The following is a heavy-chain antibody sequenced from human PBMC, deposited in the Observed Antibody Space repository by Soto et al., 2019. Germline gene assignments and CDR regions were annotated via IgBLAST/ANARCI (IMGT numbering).Heavy chain of an antibody. CDR1: GGTFNSYR. D-gene: IGHD2-21*01. V-gene: IGHV1-69*06. J-gene: IGHJ5*01. Sequence: SVKVSCKASGGTFNSYRMNWMRQAPGQGLEWVAWISLSYGTANYAQKFQGRVTIAADKSTSTAYMEIKSLRAEDMAVYSCEARCDGTPCLEHFDSWGQGTLVTVSS. CDR2: ISLSYGTA. CDR3: EARCDGTPCLEHFDS.